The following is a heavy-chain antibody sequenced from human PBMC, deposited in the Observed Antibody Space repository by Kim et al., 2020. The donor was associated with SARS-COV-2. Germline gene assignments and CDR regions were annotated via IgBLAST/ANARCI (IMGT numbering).Heavy chain of an antibody. J-gene: IGHJ5*01. CDR3: VRTTQPPTQPTSGHWPLFAT. D-gene: IGHD2-15*01. CDR2: VEYSGST. CDR1: GDSVSSGNYY. Sequence: SETLSLTCIVSGDSVSSGNYYWSWIRQPPGKGLEWIGYVEYSGSTNYIPSLKSRLSISIDTSTNRFSLKLISVPAADTAVYYCVRTTQPPTQPTSGHWPLFATCGHGTLVIVSS. V-gene: IGHV4-61*01.